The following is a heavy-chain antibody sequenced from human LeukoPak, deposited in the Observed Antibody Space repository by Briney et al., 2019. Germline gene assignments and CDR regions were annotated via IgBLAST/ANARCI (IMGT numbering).Heavy chain of an antibody. D-gene: IGHD4-17*01. CDR3: ARSNNDGDYLGVGFDY. CDR1: GYTFSSNA. J-gene: IGHJ4*02. Sequence: ASVKVSCKASGYTFSSNAINWVRQAPGQGLEWMGWINTNTGNPTYAQGFTGRFVFSLDTSVSTAYLQISSLQAEDTAVYYCARSNNDGDYLGVGFDYWGQGTLVTVSS. V-gene: IGHV7-4-1*02. CDR2: INTNTGNP.